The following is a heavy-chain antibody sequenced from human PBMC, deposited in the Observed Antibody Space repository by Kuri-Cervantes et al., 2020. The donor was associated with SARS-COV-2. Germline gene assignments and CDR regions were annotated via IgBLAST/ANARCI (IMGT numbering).Heavy chain of an antibody. CDR3: ARGGYYDPFDY. CDR1: GGSISSGRW. J-gene: IGHJ4*02. D-gene: IGHD3-22*01. V-gene: IGHV4-4*02. CDR2: IYKSGST. Sequence: GSLRLSCAVSGGSISSGRWWSWVRRPPGKGLEWIGEIYKSGSTHYNPSLQGRFTISVDTSKNQFSLKLESVTAADTAVYYCARGGYYDPFDYWGQGTLVTVSS.